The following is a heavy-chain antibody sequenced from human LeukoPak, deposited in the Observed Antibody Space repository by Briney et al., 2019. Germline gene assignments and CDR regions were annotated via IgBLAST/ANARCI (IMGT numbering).Heavy chain of an antibody. Sequence: SETLSLTCTVSGGSISSSTYYWSWIRQPAGKGLEWIGRIYTSGSTNYNPSLKSRVTMSVDTSKNQFSLKLSSVTAADTAVYYCARLIAAAGIDYWGQGTLVTVSS. CDR1: GGSISSSTYY. CDR2: IYTSGST. V-gene: IGHV4-61*02. D-gene: IGHD6-13*01. J-gene: IGHJ4*02. CDR3: ARLIAAAGIDY.